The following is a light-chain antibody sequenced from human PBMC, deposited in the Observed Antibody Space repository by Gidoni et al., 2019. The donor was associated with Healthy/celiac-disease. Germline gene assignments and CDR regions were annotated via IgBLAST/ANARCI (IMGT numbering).Light chain of an antibody. CDR2: DAS. Sequence: EIVLTQSPATLPLSPGERATLSYRASQSVSSYLAWYQQKPGQAPRLLIYDASNRATGIPARFSGSGSGTDFTLTISSLEPEDFAVYYCQQRSNWPPLTFGGGTKVEIK. J-gene: IGKJ4*01. CDR3: QQRSNWPPLT. V-gene: IGKV3-11*01. CDR1: QSVSSY.